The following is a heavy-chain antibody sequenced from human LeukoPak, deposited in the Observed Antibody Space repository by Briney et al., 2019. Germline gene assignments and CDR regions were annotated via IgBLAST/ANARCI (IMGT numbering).Heavy chain of an antibody. D-gene: IGHD6-13*01. CDR1: GYTFTSYG. Sequence: ASVKVSCKASGYTFTSYGISWVRQAPGQGLEWMGWISAYNGNTNYAQNLQGRVTMTTDTSTSTAYMELRSLRSDDTAVHYCARAELVTGWYSSSGEEYWFDPWGQGTLVTVSS. CDR2: ISAYNGNT. J-gene: IGHJ5*02. CDR3: ARAELVTGWYSSSGEEYWFDP. V-gene: IGHV1-18*01.